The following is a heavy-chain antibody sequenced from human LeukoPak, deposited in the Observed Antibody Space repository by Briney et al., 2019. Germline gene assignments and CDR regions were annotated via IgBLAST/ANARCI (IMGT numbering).Heavy chain of an antibody. V-gene: IGHV3-48*04. CDR3: ARGAQWVLDY. Sequence: QPGRSLRLSCAAAGFTFSSYGMHWVRQAPGKGLEWVSYISTSGNDIKYADSVKGRFTISRDNAKNSQYLQLNSLRADDTAVYYCARGAQWVLDYWGRGTLVTVSS. J-gene: IGHJ4*02. CDR2: ISTSGNDI. D-gene: IGHD1-26*01. CDR1: GFTFSSYG.